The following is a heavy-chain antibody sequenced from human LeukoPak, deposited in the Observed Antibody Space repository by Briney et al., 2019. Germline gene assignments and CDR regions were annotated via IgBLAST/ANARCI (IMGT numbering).Heavy chain of an antibody. CDR1: GFTFSSYG. V-gene: IGHV3-33*01. J-gene: IGHJ3*02. D-gene: IGHD3-22*01. CDR3: ARDPGYYDSSDDAFDI. CDR2: IWYDGSNK. Sequence: GGSLRLSCAASGFTFSSYGMHWVRQAPGKGLEWVVVIWYDGSNKYYADSVKGRFTISRDNSKNTLYLQMNSLRAEDTAVYYCARDPGYYDSSDDAFDIWGQGTMVTVSS.